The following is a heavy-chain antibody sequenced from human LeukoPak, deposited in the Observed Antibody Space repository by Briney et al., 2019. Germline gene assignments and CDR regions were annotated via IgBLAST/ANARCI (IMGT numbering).Heavy chain of an antibody. V-gene: IGHV3-33*01. CDR1: GFTFSSHG. Sequence: PGGSLRLSCAASGFTFSSHGMHGVRQAPGKGLEWVAVIWYDGSKKYYADSVKGRFTISRDNSKNTLYLQMNSLRAEDTAVYYCARDGTGSNSGWYIHWGQGALVTVSS. D-gene: IGHD6-19*01. CDR2: IWYDGSKK. J-gene: IGHJ4*02. CDR3: ARDGTGSNSGWYIH.